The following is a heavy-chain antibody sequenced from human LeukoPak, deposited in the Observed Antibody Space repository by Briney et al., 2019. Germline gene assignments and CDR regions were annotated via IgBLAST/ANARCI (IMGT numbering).Heavy chain of an antibody. D-gene: IGHD2-2*01. V-gene: IGHV3-74*01. Sequence: GGSLRLSCAASGFTFSSHWMYWVRQAPGKGLVWVSRISGDGSSTGYADSVKGRFTISRDNAKNTLYLQMNSLRADDTAVYYCARCSTSCYDIWGQGTMVTVSS. CDR1: GFTFSSHW. CDR2: ISGDGSST. CDR3: ARCSTSCYDI. J-gene: IGHJ3*02.